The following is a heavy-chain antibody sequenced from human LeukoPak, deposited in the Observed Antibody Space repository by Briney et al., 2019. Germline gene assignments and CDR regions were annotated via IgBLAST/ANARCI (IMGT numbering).Heavy chain of an antibody. J-gene: IGHJ3*02. CDR3: ARDGHRRCHYDCSGREDAFDI. CDR1: GYTFTNYG. Sequence: ASVKVSCKASGYTFTNYGISWVRQAAGKGLEWMGWISTYNGNTNYAQKLQGRVTMTTDTSTSTAYMELRSLRSDDTAVYYCARDGHRRCHYDCSGREDAFDIWGQGTMVTVS. V-gene: IGHV1-18*01. D-gene: IGHD3-22*01. CDR2: ISTYNGNT.